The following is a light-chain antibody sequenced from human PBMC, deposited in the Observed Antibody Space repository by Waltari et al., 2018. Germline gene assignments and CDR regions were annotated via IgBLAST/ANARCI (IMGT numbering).Light chain of an antibody. V-gene: IGKV2-28*01. CDR3: LQDVHPPLT. CDR1: QSLLLSSGHTS. Sequence: DIVMTQTPLSLPVTPGEPASISCRSSQSLLLSSGHTSLFWYLQKPGQSPQLLIYLGSNRASGVPDRFSGSASGTDFTLRISRVEAEDVGIYYCLQDVHPPLTFGGGTRVEIK. CDR2: LGS. J-gene: IGKJ4*01.